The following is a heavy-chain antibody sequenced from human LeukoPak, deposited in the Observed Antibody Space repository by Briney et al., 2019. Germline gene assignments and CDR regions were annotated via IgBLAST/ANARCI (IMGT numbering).Heavy chain of an antibody. CDR2: IWYDGSNK. Sequence: GRSLRLSCAGSGFTFSSYGMHWVRQAPGKGMEWVAVIWYDGSNKYYADSVKGRFTISRDNSKNTLYLQMNSLRAEDTAVYYCAKDLHFLSSGWYAFDYWGQGTLVTVSS. V-gene: IGHV3-33*06. CDR3: AKDLHFLSSGWYAFDY. CDR1: GFTFSSYG. J-gene: IGHJ4*02. D-gene: IGHD6-19*01.